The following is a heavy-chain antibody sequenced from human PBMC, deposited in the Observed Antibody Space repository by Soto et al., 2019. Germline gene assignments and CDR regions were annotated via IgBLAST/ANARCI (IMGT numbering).Heavy chain of an antibody. CDR3: ARTTSYDFWSRYSFSFDY. V-gene: IGHV1-3*01. D-gene: IGHD3-3*01. Sequence: ASVKVSCKASGYTFTSYAMHWVRQAPGQRLEWMGWINAGNGNTKYSQKFQGRVTITRDTSASTAYMELSSLRSEDTAVYYCARTTSYDFWSRYSFSFDYWGQGTLVTVSS. J-gene: IGHJ4*02. CDR1: GYTFTSYA. CDR2: INAGNGNT.